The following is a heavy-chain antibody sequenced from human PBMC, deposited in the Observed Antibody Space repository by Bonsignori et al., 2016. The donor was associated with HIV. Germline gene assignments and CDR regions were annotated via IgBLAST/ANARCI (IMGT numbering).Heavy chain of an antibody. CDR3: ARGSIAVAGPVLANQYNWFDP. D-gene: IGHD6-19*01. J-gene: IGHJ5*02. V-gene: IGHV1-18*01. CDR2: ISAYNGNT. CDR1: GYTFTSYG. Sequence: ASVKVSCKASGYTFTSYGISWVRQAPGQGLEWMGWISAYNGNTNYAQKLQGRVTMTTDTSTSTAYMELRSLRSDDTAVYYCARGSIAVAGPVLANQYNWFDPWGQGTLVTVSS.